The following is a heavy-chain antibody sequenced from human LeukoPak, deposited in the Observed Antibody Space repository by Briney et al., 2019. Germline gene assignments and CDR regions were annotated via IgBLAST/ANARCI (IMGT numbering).Heavy chain of an antibody. J-gene: IGHJ6*04. CDR1: GGSISSSSYY. D-gene: IGHD4-11*01. V-gene: IGHV4-39*07. Sequence: SETLSLTCTVSGGSISSSSYYWGWIRQPPGKGLEWIGSIYYSGSTYYNPSLKSRVTISVDTSKNQFSLKLCSVTAADTAVYYCAREGGHDYSNYGVLDVWGKGTTVTVSS. CDR3: AREGGHDYSNYGVLDV. CDR2: IYYSGST.